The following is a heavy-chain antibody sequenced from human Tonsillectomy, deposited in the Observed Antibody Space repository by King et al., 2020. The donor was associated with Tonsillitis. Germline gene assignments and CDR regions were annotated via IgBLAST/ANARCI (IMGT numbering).Heavy chain of an antibody. CDR1: GYTFFSYG. V-gene: IGHV1-18*01. Sequence: QLVQSGAEVKKPGASVKVSCKASGYTFFSYGVTWVRQAPGQGLEWFGWISPNRDNTNYAQQLQGRVTMTADTSTSTVYMELTSLRSDDTAVYYCAREGSGYRPAYFDYWGQGTLVTVSS. CDR2: ISPNRDNT. D-gene: IGHD3-3*01. CDR3: AREGSGYRPAYFDY. J-gene: IGHJ4*02.